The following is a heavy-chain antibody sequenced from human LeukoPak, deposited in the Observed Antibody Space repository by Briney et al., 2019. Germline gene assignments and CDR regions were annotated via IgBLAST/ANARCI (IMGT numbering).Heavy chain of an antibody. D-gene: IGHD4-17*01. CDR2: IRSKAYGGTT. Sequence: GGSLRLSCTASGFTFGDYAMSWVRQAPGKGLEWAGFIRSKAYGGTTEYAASVKGRITISRDDSKSIAYLQMNSLKTEDTAVYYCTREDGDYGGYYYYMDVWGKGTTVTVSS. CDR3: TREDGDYGGYYYYMDV. J-gene: IGHJ6*03. CDR1: GFTFGDYA. V-gene: IGHV3-49*04.